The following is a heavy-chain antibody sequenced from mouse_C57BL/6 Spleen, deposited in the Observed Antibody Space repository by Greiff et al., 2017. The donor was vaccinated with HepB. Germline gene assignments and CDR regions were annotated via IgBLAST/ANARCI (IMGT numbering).Heavy chain of an antibody. CDR3: TRGGFPFAMDY. Sequence: VQLQQSGAELVRPGASVTLSCKASGYTFTDYEMHWVKQTPVHGLEWIGAIDPETGGTAYNQKFKGKAIMTADKSSSTTYMELSSLTSEDSAVYYCTRGGFPFAMDYWGQGTSVTVSS. V-gene: IGHV1-15*01. CDR1: GYTFTDYE. J-gene: IGHJ4*01. CDR2: IDPETGGT.